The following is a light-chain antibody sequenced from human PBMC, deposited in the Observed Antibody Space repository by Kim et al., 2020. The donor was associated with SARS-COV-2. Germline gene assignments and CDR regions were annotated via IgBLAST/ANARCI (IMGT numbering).Light chain of an antibody. CDR1: GGTSSYV. CDR3: QTWDTGIRV. Sequence: ASVKLTCTRSGGTSSYVIAWHQHQPGKGPRYLMNLNSAGSHIKGDGIPDRFSGSGSGAERYLTISGLQSEDEADYYCQTWDTGIRVFGGGTQLTVL. CDR2: LNSAGSH. V-gene: IGLV4-69*01. J-gene: IGLJ3*02.